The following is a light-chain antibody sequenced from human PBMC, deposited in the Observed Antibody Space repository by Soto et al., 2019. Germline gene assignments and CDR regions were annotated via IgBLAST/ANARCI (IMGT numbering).Light chain of an antibody. CDR2: AAS. CDR3: QQSYRTPRT. V-gene: IGKV1-39*01. Sequence: DIQMTQSPSSLSASVGDRVTITCRASQSISSYLNWYQQKPGKAPKLLIYAASSLQSGVPSRFSGSGSGTDFTLTISSRQPEDFATYYCQQSYRTPRTFGQGNKVEI. CDR1: QSISSY. J-gene: IGKJ1*01.